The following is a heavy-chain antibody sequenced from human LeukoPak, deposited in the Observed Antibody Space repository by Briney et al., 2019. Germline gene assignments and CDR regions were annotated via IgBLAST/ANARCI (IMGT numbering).Heavy chain of an antibody. Sequence: ASVKVSCKASGYTFTGDYMHWVRQAPGQGLEWMGWINPNSGGTNYAQKFQGRVTMTRDTSISTAYMELSRLRSDDTAVYYCARSDSDDYGDYFDYWGQGTLVTVS. CDR1: GYTFTGDY. J-gene: IGHJ4*02. CDR3: ARSDSDDYGDYFDY. V-gene: IGHV1-2*02. D-gene: IGHD4-17*01. CDR2: INPNSGGT.